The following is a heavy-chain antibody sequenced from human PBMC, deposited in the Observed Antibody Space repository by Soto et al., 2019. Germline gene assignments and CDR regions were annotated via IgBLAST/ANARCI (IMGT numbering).Heavy chain of an antibody. CDR3: ARDRDGYNF. J-gene: IGHJ3*01. Sequence: EVQLVESGGNLVQPGGSLRLSCAASGFTFSNYLMHWVRQVPGKGLVWVSRIDTYGSTTNYADSVKGRFTISRDNAKNTLYLQMNSLRVEDTAVYYCARDRDGYNFWGQGTMVTVSS. D-gene: IGHD5-12*01. CDR1: GFTFSNYL. CDR2: IDTYGSTT. V-gene: IGHV3-74*01.